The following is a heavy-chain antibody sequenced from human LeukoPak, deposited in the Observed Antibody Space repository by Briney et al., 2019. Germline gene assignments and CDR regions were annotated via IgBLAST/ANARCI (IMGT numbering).Heavy chain of an antibody. CDR1: GFTFSSYG. V-gene: IGHV3-33*01. Sequence: GRSLRLSCAASGFTFSSYGMHWVRQAPDKGLEWVAVIWYDGSNKYYADSVKGRFTISRDNSKNTLYLQMNSLRAEDTAVYYCARGIHYDSSGSPFDYWGQGTLVTVSS. CDR2: IWYDGSNK. J-gene: IGHJ4*02. D-gene: IGHD3-22*01. CDR3: ARGIHYDSSGSPFDY.